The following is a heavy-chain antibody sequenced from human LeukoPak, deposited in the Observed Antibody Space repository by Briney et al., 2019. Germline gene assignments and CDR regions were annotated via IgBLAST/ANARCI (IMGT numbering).Heavy chain of an antibody. CDR2: INSDGINT. CDR1: GFTFSNYW. V-gene: IGHV3-74*01. Sequence: GGSLRLSCAASGFTFSNYWMHWVRQAPGKGLVWVSRINSDGINTSFADSVKGRFTISRDNAKNTLNLQMNSLRAEDTAVYYCARDLGQYYDTSDNWFDPWGQGTLVTVSS. CDR3: ARDLGQYYDTSDNWFDP. D-gene: IGHD3-22*01. J-gene: IGHJ5*02.